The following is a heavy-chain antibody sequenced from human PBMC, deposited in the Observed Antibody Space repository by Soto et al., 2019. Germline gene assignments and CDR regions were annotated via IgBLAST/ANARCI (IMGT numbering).Heavy chain of an antibody. Sequence: ASVKVSCKASGYTFPSYYMHWVRQAPGQGLEWMGIINPSGGSTSYAQKFQGRVTMTRDTSTSTVYMELSSLRSEDTAVYYCARALNYVWGSYRPLYYYYYGMDVWGQGTTVTVSS. CDR2: INPSGGST. CDR1: GYTFPSYY. J-gene: IGHJ6*02. D-gene: IGHD3-16*02. V-gene: IGHV1-46*01. CDR3: ARALNYVWGSYRPLYYYYYGMDV.